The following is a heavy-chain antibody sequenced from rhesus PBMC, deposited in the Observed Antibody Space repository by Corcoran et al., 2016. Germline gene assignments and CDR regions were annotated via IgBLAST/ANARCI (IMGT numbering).Heavy chain of an antibody. CDR1: GYSFTSYW. CDR3: AKGGWGDLFDY. D-gene: IGHD3-34*01. Sequence: EVQLVQSGAEVKRLGESLKISCKTSGYSFTSYWISGGRQMPGKGLEWMGVIDPGDSCTTYNPSFPGQVTISADKSISTAYLQWSRLKASDTATYYCAKGGWGDLFDYWGQGVLVTVSS. V-gene: IGHV5-20*01. J-gene: IGHJ4*01. CDR2: IDPGDSCT.